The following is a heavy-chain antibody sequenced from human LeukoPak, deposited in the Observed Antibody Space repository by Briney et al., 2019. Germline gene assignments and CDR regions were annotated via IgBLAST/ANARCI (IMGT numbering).Heavy chain of an antibody. J-gene: IGHJ4*02. CDR1: GFTFTGYY. Sequence: ASVKVSCKVSGFTFTGYYIHYVRQAPGHGVEWGGEINTNSDGSNYVQQFQGRVTMTRDLSITTAYMELSSLRFDDTAVYYCARSGGGGSWYDLDYWGQGALVTVSS. V-gene: IGHV1-2*02. CDR2: INTNSDGS. D-gene: IGHD6-13*01. CDR3: ARSGGGGSWYDLDY.